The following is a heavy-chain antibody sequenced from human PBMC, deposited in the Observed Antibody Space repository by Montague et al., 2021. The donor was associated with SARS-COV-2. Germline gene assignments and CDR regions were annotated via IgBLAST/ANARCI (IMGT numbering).Heavy chain of an antibody. J-gene: IGHJ4*02. D-gene: IGHD2-15*01. CDR1: GGSISNYC. CDR3: ARDYSHCSGGSCVFDY. V-gene: IGHV4-4*07. CDR2: IYSSGST. Sequence: SETLSLTCTVSGGSISNYCWSWIRQPAGKGLEWIGRIYSSGSTNXNPSLKSRISMSVDTSKNQFSLKLSSVTAADTAIYYCARDYSHCSGGSCVFDYWGQGTLVTVSS.